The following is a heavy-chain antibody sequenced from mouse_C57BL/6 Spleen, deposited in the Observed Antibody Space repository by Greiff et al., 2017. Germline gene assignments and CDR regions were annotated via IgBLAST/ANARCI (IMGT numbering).Heavy chain of an antibody. V-gene: IGHV5-4*01. Sequence: EVKLVESGGGLVKPGGSLKLSCAASGFTFSSYAMSWVRQTPEKRLEWVATISDGGSYTYYPDNVKGRFTISRDNAKNNLYLQMSHLKSEDTAMYYCARDDYYKAWFAYWGQGTLVTVSA. CDR1: GFTFSSYA. J-gene: IGHJ3*01. D-gene: IGHD1-1*01. CDR2: ISDGGSYT. CDR3: ARDDYYKAWFAY.